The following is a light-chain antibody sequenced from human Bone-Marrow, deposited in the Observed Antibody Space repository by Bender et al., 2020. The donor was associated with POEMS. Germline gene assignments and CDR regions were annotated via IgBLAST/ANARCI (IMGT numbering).Light chain of an antibody. CDR2: EVS. V-gene: IGLV2-14*02. CDR3: QSFDNSLNARV. J-gene: IGLJ3*02. CDR1: SSDVGNYNL. Sequence: QSALTQPRSVSGSPGQSVTISCTGTSSDVGNYNLVSWYQQHPGKAPKFMIYEVSKRPSGISNRFSGSKSGNTASLAITGLQAEDEADYYGQSFDNSLNARVFGGGTKVTVL.